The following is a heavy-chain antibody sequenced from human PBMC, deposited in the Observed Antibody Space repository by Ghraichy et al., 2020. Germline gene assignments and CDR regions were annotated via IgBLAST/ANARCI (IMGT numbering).Heavy chain of an antibody. D-gene: IGHD1-26*01. CDR2: INHSGST. CDR1: GGSFSGYY. CDR3: ARGHLPVPAREGGKIVGATTSYFDY. V-gene: IGHV4-34*01. Sequence: SETLSLTCAVYGGSFSGYYWSWIRQPPGKGLDWIGEINHSGSTNSNPSLKSRVTISVDTSKNQFSLKLSSVTAADTAVYYCARGHLPVPAREGGKIVGATTSYFDYWGQGTLVTVSS. J-gene: IGHJ4*02.